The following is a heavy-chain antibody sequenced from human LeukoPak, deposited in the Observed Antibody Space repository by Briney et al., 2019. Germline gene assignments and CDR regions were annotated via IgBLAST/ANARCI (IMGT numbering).Heavy chain of an antibody. CDR1: GFTFSDYY. J-gene: IGHJ5*02. CDR3: AKAPKMATMNNWFDP. V-gene: IGHV3-9*01. D-gene: IGHD5-24*01. Sequence: PGGSLRLSCAASGFTFSDYYMSWIRQAPGKGLEWVSGISWNSGSIGYADSVKGRFTISRDNAKNSLYLQMNSLRAEDTALYYCAKAPKMATMNNWFDPWGQGTLVTVSS. CDR2: ISWNSGSI.